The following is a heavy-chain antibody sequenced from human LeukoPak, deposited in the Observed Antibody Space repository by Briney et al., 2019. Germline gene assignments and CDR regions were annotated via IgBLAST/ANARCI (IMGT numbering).Heavy chain of an antibody. CDR1: GFTFSSYG. Sequence: GGSLRLSCAASGFTFSSYGMSWVRQAPGKGLEWVSAISGSGGSTYHADSVKGRFTISRDNSKNTLYLQMNSLRAEDTAVYYCAKWEGGYYGAYYYYMDVWGKGTTATISS. CDR2: ISGSGGST. J-gene: IGHJ6*03. D-gene: IGHD1-26*01. V-gene: IGHV3-23*01. CDR3: AKWEGGYYGAYYYYMDV.